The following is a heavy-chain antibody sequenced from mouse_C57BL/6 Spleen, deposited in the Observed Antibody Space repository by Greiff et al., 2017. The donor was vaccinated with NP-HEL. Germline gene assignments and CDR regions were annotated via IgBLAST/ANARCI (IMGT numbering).Heavy chain of an antibody. CDR3: ARGGDDDLAY. D-gene: IGHD2-12*01. CDR1: GYAFSSSW. CDR2: IYPGDGDT. V-gene: IGHV1-82*01. J-gene: IGHJ3*01. Sequence: QVQLQQSGPELVKPGASVKISCKASGYAFSSSWMNWVKQRPGKGLEWIGRIYPGDGDTNYNGKFKGKATLTADKSSSTAYMQLSSLTSEDSAVYFCARGGDDDLAYWGQGTLVTVSA.